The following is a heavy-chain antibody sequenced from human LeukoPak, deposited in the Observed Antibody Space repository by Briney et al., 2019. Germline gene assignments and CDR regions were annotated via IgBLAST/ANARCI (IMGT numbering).Heavy chain of an antibody. CDR3: ARDRRSYRFYGMDV. J-gene: IGHJ6*02. V-gene: IGHV4-30-4*01. CDR2: IYYSGST. Sequence: PSGTLSLTCTVSGGSISSGDYYWSWIRQPPGKGLEWIGYIYYSGSTYYSPSLKSRVTISVDTSKNQFSLKLSSMTAADTAVYYCARDRRSYRFYGMDVWGQGTTVTVSS. D-gene: IGHD4-17*01. CDR1: GGSISSGDYY.